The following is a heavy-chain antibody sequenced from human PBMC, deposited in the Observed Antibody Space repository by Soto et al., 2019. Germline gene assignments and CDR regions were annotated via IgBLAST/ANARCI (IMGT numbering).Heavy chain of an antibody. J-gene: IGHJ5*02. D-gene: IGHD3-9*01. CDR1: GGSVSSGNYY. CDR3: AISAVWYDILSTSYRPHNWFDH. Sequence: SETLSLTCSVSGGSVSSGNYYWSWIRQPPGKGLEWIGYIYYTGSTNYNPSLKSRVTISVDSSKNQFSLTLSSVTAADTAVYYCAISAVWYDILSTSYRPHNWFDHWGQGALVTVS. CDR2: IYYTGST. V-gene: IGHV4-61*01.